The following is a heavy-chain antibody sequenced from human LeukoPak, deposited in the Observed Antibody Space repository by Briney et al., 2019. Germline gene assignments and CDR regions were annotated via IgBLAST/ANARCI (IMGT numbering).Heavy chain of an antibody. D-gene: IGHD6-19*01. J-gene: IGHJ4*02. V-gene: IGHV3-53*01. CDR2: IYSGGST. CDR1: EFIVSSNY. Sequence: GGSLRLSCAASEFIVSSNYMNWVRQAPGKGLEWVSVIYSGGSTYYADSVKGRFTISRDNFKNTLYLQMNSLRAEDTAVYYCAGGIAVAGRFDYWGQGTLVTVSS. CDR3: AGGIAVAGRFDY.